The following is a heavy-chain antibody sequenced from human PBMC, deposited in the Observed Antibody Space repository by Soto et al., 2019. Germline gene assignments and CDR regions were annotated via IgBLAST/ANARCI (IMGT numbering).Heavy chain of an antibody. CDR2: ISADNGNT. J-gene: IGHJ4*02. Sequence: GASVKVSCKASGYTFTTYGINWVRQAPGQGLEWMGWISADNGNTNYAQKFQGRVTMTTDTSSTTAYMELRSLRSDDTAVYYCARARYFKGYSGNHYWGQGTLVTVSS. D-gene: IGHD5-12*01. CDR3: ARARYFKGYSGNHY. V-gene: IGHV1-18*04. CDR1: GYTFTTYG.